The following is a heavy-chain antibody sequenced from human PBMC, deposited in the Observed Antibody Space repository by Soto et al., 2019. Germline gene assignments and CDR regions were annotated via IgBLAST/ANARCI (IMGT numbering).Heavy chain of an antibody. CDR2: IIPIFGTP. CDR3: ARDRDDYGSGNYYNRIDF. D-gene: IGHD3-10*01. V-gene: IGHV1-69*01. Sequence: QVQLVQSGAEVKKPGSSVKVSCKASGGIFSTYAISWLRQAPGQGLEWMGGIIPIFGTPNYAQRLQGRVTITADESTTTSYMELSRLKSEDTAFYYCARDRDDYGSGNYYNRIDFWGQGTLVTVSS. CDR1: GGIFSTYA. J-gene: IGHJ4*02.